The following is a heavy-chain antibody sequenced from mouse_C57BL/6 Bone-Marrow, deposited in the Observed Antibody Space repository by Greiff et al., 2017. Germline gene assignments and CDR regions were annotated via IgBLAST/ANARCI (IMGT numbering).Heavy chain of an antibody. V-gene: IGHV10-1*01. J-gene: IGHJ2*01. Sequence: EVHLVESGGGLVQPKGSLKLSCAASGFSFNTYAMNWVRQAPGKGLEWVARIRSKSNNYATYYADSVKDRFTISRDDSESMLYLQMNNLKTEDTAMYYCVRQEGGLYYFDYWGQGTTLTVSS. CDR3: VRQEGGLYYFDY. CDR1: GFSFNTYA. CDR2: IRSKSNNYAT.